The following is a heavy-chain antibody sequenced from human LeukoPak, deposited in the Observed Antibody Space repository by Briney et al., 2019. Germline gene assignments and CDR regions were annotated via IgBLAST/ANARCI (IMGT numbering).Heavy chain of an antibody. D-gene: IGHD3-3*01. V-gene: IGHV4-4*07. CDR2: IYTSGST. CDR3: ARDRPYYDFWSGYFNYYYYGMDV. CDR1: GGSISSYY. J-gene: IGHJ6*02. Sequence: SETLSLTCTVSGGSISSYYWSWIRQPAGKGLEWIGRIYTSGSTNYNPSLKSRVTMSVDTSKNQFSLKLSSVTAADTAVYYCARDRPYYDFWSGYFNYYYYGMDVWGQGTTVTVSS.